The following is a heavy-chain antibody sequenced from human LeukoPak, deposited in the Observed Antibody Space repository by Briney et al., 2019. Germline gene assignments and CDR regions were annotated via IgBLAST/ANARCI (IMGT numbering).Heavy chain of an antibody. V-gene: IGHV4-59*12. J-gene: IGHJ4*02. CDR2: IYYSGST. Sequence: SETLSLTCSVSGGSISGAYWSWIRQAPGKGLEWIGYIYYSGSTDYNPSLESRVTISVDTSKNQFSLKLSSVTAADTAVYYCATSVGDNIGYYAFYDYWGQGILVTVSS. CDR1: GGSISGAY. CDR3: ATSVGDNIGYYAFYDY. D-gene: IGHD3-22*01.